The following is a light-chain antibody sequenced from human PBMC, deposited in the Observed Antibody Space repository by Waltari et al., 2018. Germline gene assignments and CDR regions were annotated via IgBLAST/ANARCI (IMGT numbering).Light chain of an antibody. V-gene: IGLV2-23*02. CDR1: SSDIGCYSR. Sequence: QSALTQSASVSGSHGQSITISCIGTSSDIGCYSRVAGYQQHPGKAPKLIIYEVNNRPSGVSNRFSGSKSGNTASLTISGLQAEDEADYYCCSYAGTITPWVFGGGTKLTVL. CDR2: EVN. J-gene: IGLJ3*02. CDR3: CSYAGTITPWV.